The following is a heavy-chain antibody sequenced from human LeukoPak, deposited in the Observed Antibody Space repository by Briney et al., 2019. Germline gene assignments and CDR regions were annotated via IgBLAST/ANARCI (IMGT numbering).Heavy chain of an antibody. Sequence: PGGSLTLPCAASGFTFSNFGMHWVRQAPGKGLEWVAFIRFDGGEKHFVDSVKGRFTISRDNSKNTLYLQLSRLRIEDTAVYYCAKDGEGGDIRLIIGYMPDMDVWGKGTGVIVFS. V-gene: IGHV3-30*02. J-gene: IGHJ6*03. CDR1: GFTFSNFG. CDR3: AKDGEGGDIRLIIGYMPDMDV. D-gene: IGHD3/OR15-3a*01. CDR2: IRFDGGEK.